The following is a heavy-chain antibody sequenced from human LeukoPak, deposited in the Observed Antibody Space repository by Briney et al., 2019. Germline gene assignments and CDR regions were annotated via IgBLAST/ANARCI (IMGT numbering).Heavy chain of an antibody. J-gene: IGHJ3*02. V-gene: IGHV3-7*01. Sequence: PGGSLTLSCAASGFFFNNYYMNWVRQPPGKGLEWVANIKQDGSERYYVESVKGRFTISRDNAENSLYNQMNRLSPEETAVYYCASPLTCDESSNHLAFDIWGHGTVVTVSS. CDR2: IKQDGSER. D-gene: IGHD3-22*01. CDR1: GFFFNNYY. CDR3: ASPLTCDESSNHLAFDI.